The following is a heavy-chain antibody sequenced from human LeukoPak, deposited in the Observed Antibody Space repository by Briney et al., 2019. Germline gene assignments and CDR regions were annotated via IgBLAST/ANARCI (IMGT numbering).Heavy chain of an antibody. V-gene: IGHV3-72*01. D-gene: IGHD1-26*01. CDR2: TRNKTNSDIT. Sequence: PGGSLRLSCAASGFTFSDHYMDWVRQAPGKGLEWVGRTRNKTNSDITQYAASGKGRFTISRDDSKNSLYLQMISLKTEDTAVYYCAKLSGSYYPDYWGQGTLVTVSS. CDR1: GFTFSDHY. J-gene: IGHJ4*02. CDR3: AKLSGSYYPDY.